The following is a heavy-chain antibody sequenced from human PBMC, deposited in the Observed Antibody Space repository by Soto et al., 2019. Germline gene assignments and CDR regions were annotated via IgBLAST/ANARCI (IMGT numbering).Heavy chain of an antibody. D-gene: IGHD5-18*01. Sequence: SETLSLTCAVYGGSFSGYYWSWIRQPPGKGLEWIGEINHSGSTNYNPSLKSRVTISVDTSKNQFSLKLSSVTAADTAVYYCASLDPAMAYNWFDPWGQGTLVTVSS. CDR3: ASLDPAMAYNWFDP. J-gene: IGHJ5*02. CDR2: INHSGST. V-gene: IGHV4-34*01. CDR1: GGSFSGYY.